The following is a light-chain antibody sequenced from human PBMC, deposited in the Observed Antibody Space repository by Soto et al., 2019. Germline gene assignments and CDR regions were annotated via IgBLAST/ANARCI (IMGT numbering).Light chain of an antibody. CDR2: GAS. CDR3: QQYGSSPWT. V-gene: IGKV3-20*01. J-gene: IGKJ1*01. CDR1: QSFSSSY. Sequence: EIVLTQSPGTLSLSPGERATLSCRASQSFSSSYLAWYQQKPGQAPRLLIYGASSRATGIPDRFSGSGSGTDFTLTISRLEPEDFAVYYWQQYGSSPWTFGQGTKVEIK.